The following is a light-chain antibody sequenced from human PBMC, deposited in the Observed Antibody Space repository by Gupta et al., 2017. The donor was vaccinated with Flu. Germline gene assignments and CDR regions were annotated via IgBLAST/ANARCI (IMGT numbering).Light chain of an antibody. Sequence: DIQMTQSPFTLSASVGDRVTITCRASQSISSWLAWYQQKPGKAPNLLIYKASSLESGVPSRFSGSGSGTEFTLTISSLQPDDFATYYCQQDNSYHYTFGQGTKLEIK. J-gene: IGKJ2*01. CDR1: QSISSW. CDR2: KAS. V-gene: IGKV1-5*03. CDR3: QQDNSYHYT.